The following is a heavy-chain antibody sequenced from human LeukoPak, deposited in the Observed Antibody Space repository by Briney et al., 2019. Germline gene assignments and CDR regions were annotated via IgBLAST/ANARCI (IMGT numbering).Heavy chain of an antibody. V-gene: IGHV4-59*12. CDR3: AGPSYYDSSGYYPYYFDY. J-gene: IGHJ4*02. CDR1: GGSISSYY. Sequence: SETLSLTCTVSGGSISSYYWSWIRQPPGKGLEWIGYIYYSGSTYYNPSLKSRVTISVDTSKNQFSLKLSSVTAADTAVYYCAGPSYYDSSGYYPYYFDYWGQGTLVTVSS. CDR2: IYYSGST. D-gene: IGHD3-22*01.